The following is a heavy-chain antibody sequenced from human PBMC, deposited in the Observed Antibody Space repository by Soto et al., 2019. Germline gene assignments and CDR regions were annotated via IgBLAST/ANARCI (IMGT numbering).Heavy chain of an antibody. CDR2: IYYSGSP. V-gene: IGHV4-39*02. CDR1: GGSISSSSYY. Sequence: QLQLQESGPGLVKPSETLSLTCTVSGGSISSSSYYWGWIRQPPGKGLEWIGSIYYSGSPYYNPSLKSRVTTSVATSKTQFSLKLSSVTAADTAVYYCATDIMTIKNWGQGTLVTVSS. D-gene: IGHD4-17*01. CDR3: ATDIMTIKN. J-gene: IGHJ4*02.